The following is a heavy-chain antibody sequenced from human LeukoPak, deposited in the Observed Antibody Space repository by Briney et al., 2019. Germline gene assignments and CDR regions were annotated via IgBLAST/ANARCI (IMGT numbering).Heavy chain of an antibody. J-gene: IGHJ5*02. CDR1: GGTFSSYA. D-gene: IGHD3-22*01. V-gene: IGHV1-69*04. CDR2: IIPILGIA. Sequence: GASVKVSCKASGGTFSSYAISWVRQAPGQGFEWMGRIIPILGIANYAQKFRGRVTITADKSTSTAYMELSSLRSEDTAVYYCARDPSITMMYNWFDPWGQGTLVTVPS. CDR3: ARDPSITMMYNWFDP.